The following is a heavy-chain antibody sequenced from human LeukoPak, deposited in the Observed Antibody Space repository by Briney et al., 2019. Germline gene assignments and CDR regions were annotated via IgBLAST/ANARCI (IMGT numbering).Heavy chain of an antibody. D-gene: IGHD2-2*01. J-gene: IGHJ4*02. V-gene: IGHV3-33*01. CDR1: GFTFSSYG. Sequence: GGSLRLSCAASGFTFSSYGMHWVRQAPGKGLEWVAAIWYDGSNKYYADSVKGRFTISRDNSKNTLYLQMNSLRAEDTAVYYCARGGDIVVVPAAMGLFDYWGQGTLVTVSS. CDR2: IWYDGSNK. CDR3: ARGGDIVVVPAAMGLFDY.